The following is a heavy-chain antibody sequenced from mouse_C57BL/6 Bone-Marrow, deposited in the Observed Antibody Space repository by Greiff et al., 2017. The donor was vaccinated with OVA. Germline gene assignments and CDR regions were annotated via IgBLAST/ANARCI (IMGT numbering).Heavy chain of an antibody. V-gene: IGHV1-47*01. CDR3: ARGRGGSSPCWYFDV. CDR1: GYTFTTYP. Sequence: LMESGAELVKPGASVKMSCKASGYTFTTYPIEWMKQNHGKSLEWIGNFHPYNDDTKYNEKFKGKATLTVEKSSSTVYLELSRLTSDDSAVYYCARGRGGSSPCWYFDVWGTGTTVTVSS. J-gene: IGHJ1*03. CDR2: FHPYNDDT. D-gene: IGHD1-1*01.